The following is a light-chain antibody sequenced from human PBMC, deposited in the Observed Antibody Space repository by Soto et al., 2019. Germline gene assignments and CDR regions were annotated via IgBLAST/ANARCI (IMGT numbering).Light chain of an antibody. CDR2: DVS. Sequence: EIVLTQSPATLSLYPGDRATLSCGASQSVTSALAWFQQKPGQAPRLLIYDVSRRATGIPARFSGSGSGTDFTLTITSLQSEDFALYYCQQYHNLWTFGQGTEVEIK. CDR1: QSVTSA. J-gene: IGKJ1*01. V-gene: IGKV3D-15*01. CDR3: QQYHNLWT.